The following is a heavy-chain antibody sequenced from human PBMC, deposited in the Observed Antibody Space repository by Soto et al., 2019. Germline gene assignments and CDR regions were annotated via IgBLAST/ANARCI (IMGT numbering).Heavy chain of an antibody. D-gene: IGHD2-21*02. Sequence: SETLSLTCAVYGGSFSGYYWSWIRQPPGKGLEWIGQINHSGRTNYNPSLKSRVTISADTSKNQFSLKLNSVTAADTAVYYCARDLWGYCGTDCYPLDVWGQGTTVTVS. CDR1: GGSFSGYY. J-gene: IGHJ6*02. V-gene: IGHV4-34*01. CDR2: INHSGRT. CDR3: ARDLWGYCGTDCYPLDV.